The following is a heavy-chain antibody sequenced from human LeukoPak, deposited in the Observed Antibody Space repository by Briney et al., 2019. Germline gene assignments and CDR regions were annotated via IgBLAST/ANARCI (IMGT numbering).Heavy chain of an antibody. CDR2: INPNSGGT. J-gene: IGHJ4*02. CDR1: GYTFTGYY. Sequence: ASVKVSCKASGYTFTGYYMHWVRQAPGQGLEWMGRINPNSGGTNYAQKFQGRVTMTRDTSISTAYMELSRLRSDDTAVYYRARERGYCTNGVCLAYDYWGQGTLVTVSS. CDR3: ARERGYCTNGVCLAYDY. D-gene: IGHD2-8*01. V-gene: IGHV1-2*06.